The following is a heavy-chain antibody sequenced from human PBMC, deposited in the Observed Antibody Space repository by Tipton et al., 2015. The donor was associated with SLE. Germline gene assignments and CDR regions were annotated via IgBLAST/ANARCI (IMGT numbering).Heavy chain of an antibody. J-gene: IGHJ4*02. Sequence: GSLRISCAASGFTFSSYWMSWVRQAPGKGLEWVANIKQDGSEKYYVDSVKGRFTISRDNAKNSLYLQMNSLRAEDMAVYYCASGNFEGTCDYCGQGTLVTVSS. V-gene: IGHV3-7*01. D-gene: IGHD1-7*01. CDR1: GFTFSSYW. CDR3: ASGNFEGTCDY. CDR2: IKQDGSEK.